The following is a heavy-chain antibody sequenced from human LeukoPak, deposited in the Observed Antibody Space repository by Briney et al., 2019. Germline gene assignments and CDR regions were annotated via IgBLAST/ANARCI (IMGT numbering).Heavy chain of an antibody. CDR3: ARGAVVVIPRGYYFDY. D-gene: IGHD3-22*01. CDR1: GFTFSTYS. J-gene: IGHJ4*02. V-gene: IGHV3-21*01. Sequence: GGSLRLSCAASGFTFSTYSMNWVRQAPGKGLEWVSSISSSSSYIYYADSVKGRFTISRDNSKNTLYLQMNSLRPEDTAVYYCARGAVVVIPRGYYFDYWGQGTLVTVSS. CDR2: ISSSSSYI.